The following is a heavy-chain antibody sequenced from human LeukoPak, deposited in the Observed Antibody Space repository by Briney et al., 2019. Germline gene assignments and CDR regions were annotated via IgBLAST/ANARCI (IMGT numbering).Heavy chain of an antibody. CDR3: ARVLSGSYVNSAFDI. CDR1: GYTFTSYY. J-gene: IGHJ3*02. V-gene: IGHV1-46*01. Sequence: VSVKVSCKASGYTFTSYYMHWVRQAPGQGLEWMGIINPSGGSTSYAQKFQGRVTMTRDTSTSTVYMELSSLRSEDTAVYYCARVLSGSYVNSAFDIWGQGTMVTVSS. D-gene: IGHD1-26*01. CDR2: INPSGGST.